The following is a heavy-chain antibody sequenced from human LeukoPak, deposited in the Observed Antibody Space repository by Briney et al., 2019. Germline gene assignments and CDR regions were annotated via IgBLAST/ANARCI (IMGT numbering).Heavy chain of an antibody. Sequence: GGSLRLSCAASGFTFSSYAMHWVRQAPGKGLEWVAVISYDGSNKYYADSVKGRFTISRDNYKNTLYLQMNSLRAEDTAVYYCARSVDSTSPYYFDYWGQGTLVTVSS. CDR1: GFTFSSYA. V-gene: IGHV3-30*04. J-gene: IGHJ4*02. D-gene: IGHD2-2*01. CDR3: ARSVDSTSPYYFDY. CDR2: ISYDGSNK.